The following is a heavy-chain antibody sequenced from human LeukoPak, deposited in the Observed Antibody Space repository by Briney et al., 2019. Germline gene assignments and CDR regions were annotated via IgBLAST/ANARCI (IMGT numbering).Heavy chain of an antibody. CDR3: ARVIPCPVCSSTSCCGMGFDY. D-gene: IGHD2-2*01. Sequence: SETLSLTCAVYGGSFSGYYWSWIRQPPGKGLEWIGEINHSGSTNYNPSLKSRVTISVDTSKNQFSLKLSSVTAADTAVYCCARVIPCPVCSSTSCCGMGFDYWGQGTLVTVSS. V-gene: IGHV4-34*01. CDR1: GGSFSGYY. J-gene: IGHJ4*02. CDR2: INHSGST.